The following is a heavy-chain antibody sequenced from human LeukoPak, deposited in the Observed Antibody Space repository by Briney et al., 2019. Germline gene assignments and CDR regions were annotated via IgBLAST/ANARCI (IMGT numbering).Heavy chain of an antibody. Sequence: TGGSLTLSCAASGFTFSSYSMIWVRQAPGKGLEWVSSISSSCSYIYYTDSVKGRFTISRDNSKNTLYLQMNSLRAEDTAVYYCAKDAGRTFGLSSGLYRGSYYSDYWGQGTLVTVSS. D-gene: IGHD6-19*01. CDR3: AKDAGRTFGLSSGLYRGSYYSDY. CDR2: ISSSCSYI. CDR1: GFTFSSYS. J-gene: IGHJ4*02. V-gene: IGHV3-21*01.